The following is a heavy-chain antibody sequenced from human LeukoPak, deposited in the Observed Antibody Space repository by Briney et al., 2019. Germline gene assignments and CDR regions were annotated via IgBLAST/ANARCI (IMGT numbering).Heavy chain of an antibody. J-gene: IGHJ4*02. V-gene: IGHV3-23*01. CDR1: GFTFSSYA. D-gene: IGHD3-22*01. Sequence: GASLRLSCAASGFTFSSYAMSWVRQAPGKGLEWVSAISGSGGSTYYADSVKGRFTISRDNSKNTLYLQMNSLRAEDMAVYYCAKDPGYYYDSSGYFDYWGQGTLVTVSS. CDR3: AKDPGYYYDSSGYFDY. CDR2: ISGSGGST.